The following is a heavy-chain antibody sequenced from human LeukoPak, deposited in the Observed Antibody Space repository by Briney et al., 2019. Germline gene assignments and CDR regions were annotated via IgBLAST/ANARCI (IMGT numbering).Heavy chain of an antibody. CDR3: ARRPVAAEYFQH. CDR1: GFSFTNYA. CDR2: ISYDESKI. Sequence: GGSLRLSCTGSGFSFTNYAIHWVRQAPGEGLEWVAVISYDESKIYYADSVKGRFTISRDLSTNTLYLQMNSLTTEDTAMYFCARRPVAAEYFQHWGQGTLVTVSS. D-gene: IGHD6-25*01. J-gene: IGHJ1*01. V-gene: IGHV3-30*03.